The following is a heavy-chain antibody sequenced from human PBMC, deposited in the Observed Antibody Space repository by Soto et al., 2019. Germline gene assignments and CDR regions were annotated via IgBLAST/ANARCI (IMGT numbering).Heavy chain of an antibody. J-gene: IGHJ6*02. D-gene: IGHD1-26*01. Sequence: QVQLVQSGAEVKKPGSSVKVSCKASGGTFSSYTISWVRQAPGQGLEWMGRIIPILGIANYAQKFQGRVTITADKSTSTAYMELSSLRSEDTAVYYCASPLGINSGSYLDYYYYGMDVWGQGTTVTVSS. V-gene: IGHV1-69*02. CDR2: IIPILGIA. CDR1: GGTFSSYT. CDR3: ASPLGINSGSYLDYYYYGMDV.